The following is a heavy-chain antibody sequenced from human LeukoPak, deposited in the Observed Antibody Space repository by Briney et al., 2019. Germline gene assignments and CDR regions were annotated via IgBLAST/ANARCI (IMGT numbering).Heavy chain of an antibody. CDR1: GFSFSDAW. Sequence: GGSLRLSCAASGFSFSDAWMSWVRQIPGKGLEWVGRIESKTDGGTTDYAAPVKGRFTISRDGSTNTLYLQMNSLKSEDTAVYYCTTYGSGRKFDYWGQGILVTVSS. D-gene: IGHD3-10*01. J-gene: IGHJ4*02. CDR3: TTYGSGRKFDY. CDR2: IESKTDGGTT. V-gene: IGHV3-15*04.